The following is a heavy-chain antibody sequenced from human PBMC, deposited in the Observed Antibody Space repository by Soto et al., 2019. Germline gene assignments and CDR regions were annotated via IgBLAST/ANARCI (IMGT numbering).Heavy chain of an antibody. CDR1: GYTFTSYY. V-gene: IGHV1-2*04. Sequence: ASVKVSCKASGYTFTSYYMHWVRQAPGQGLEWMGWINPNSGGTNYAQKFQGWVTMTRDTSISTAYMELSRLRSDDTAVYYCAREEGIGQWLVDAFDIWGQGTMVTVSS. CDR2: INPNSGGT. CDR3: AREEGIGQWLVDAFDI. D-gene: IGHD6-19*01. J-gene: IGHJ3*02.